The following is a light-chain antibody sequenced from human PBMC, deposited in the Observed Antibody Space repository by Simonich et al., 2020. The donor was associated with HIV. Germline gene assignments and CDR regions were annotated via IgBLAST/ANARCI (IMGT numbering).Light chain of an antibody. V-gene: IGKV3-11*01. Sequence: IVMTQSPATLSVSPGERATLSCRASQSVMINLAWYQQKPGQDPRLLIYGASNRATGIPARFSGSGSGTDFTLTISSLEPEDFAVYYCQQRVHWPPITFGQGTRLEIK. CDR1: QSVMIN. CDR2: GAS. J-gene: IGKJ5*01. CDR3: QQRVHWPPIT.